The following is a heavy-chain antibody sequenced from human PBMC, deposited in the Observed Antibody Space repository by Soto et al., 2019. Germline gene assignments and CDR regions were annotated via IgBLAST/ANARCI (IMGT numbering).Heavy chain of an antibody. D-gene: IGHD2-2*01. Sequence: QVQLVQSGAEMKKLGASVKVSCKASGYSFTHYYVHWVRQAPGQGLEWMGWINPYTSTTTYAPKFEGRISMTRDKAVSTAYMELSGLRSHDSALYFWARASGSPLTVNAPLGFWGQGTLVAVSS. CDR2: INPYTSTT. J-gene: IGHJ4*02. V-gene: IGHV1-2*02. CDR1: GYSFTHYY. CDR3: ARASGSPLTVNAPLGF.